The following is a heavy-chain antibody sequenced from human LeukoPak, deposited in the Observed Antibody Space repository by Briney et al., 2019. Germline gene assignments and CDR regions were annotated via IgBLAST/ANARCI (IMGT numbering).Heavy chain of an antibody. CDR2: IIPILGIA. D-gene: IGHD3-22*01. J-gene: IGHJ4*02. CDR1: GGTFSSYA. V-gene: IGHV1-69*04. CDR3: ARVGYDYYDSSGYPY. Sequence: ASVKVSCKASGGTFSSYAISWVRQAPGQGLEWMGRIIPILGIANYAQKFQGRVTITADKSTSTAYMELSSLRSEDTAVYYCARVGYDYYDSSGYPYWGQGTLVTVSS.